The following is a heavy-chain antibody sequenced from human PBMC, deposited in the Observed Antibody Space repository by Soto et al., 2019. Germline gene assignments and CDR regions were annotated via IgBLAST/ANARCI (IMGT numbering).Heavy chain of an antibody. V-gene: IGHV3-33*01. CDR1: GFTFSNFG. D-gene: IGHD1-26*01. CDR2: IWYDGSKM. Sequence: QVQLVESGGGVVQPGRSLRLSCATSGFTFSNFGFHWVRQAPGKVPEWVSDIWYDGSKMFYADSVKGRFTISRDDSKNTLYLQMNSLRPEDTAVYYCARDLSVGRPHFDPWGQGTLVTVSS. CDR3: ARDLSVGRPHFDP. J-gene: IGHJ5*02.